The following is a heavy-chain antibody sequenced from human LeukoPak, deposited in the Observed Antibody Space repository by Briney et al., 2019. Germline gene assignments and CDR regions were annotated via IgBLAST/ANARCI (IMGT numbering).Heavy chain of an antibody. J-gene: IGHJ4*02. CDR3: ARGSYYDSSGSL. D-gene: IGHD3-22*01. CDR2: IIPIFGTA. Sequence: SVKVSCKASGGTFSSYTISWVRQAPGQGLEWMGRIIPIFGTANYAQKFQGRVTITTDESTSTAYMELSSLRSEDTAVYYCARGSYYDSSGSLWGQGTLVTVSS. V-gene: IGHV1-69*05. CDR1: GGTFSSYT.